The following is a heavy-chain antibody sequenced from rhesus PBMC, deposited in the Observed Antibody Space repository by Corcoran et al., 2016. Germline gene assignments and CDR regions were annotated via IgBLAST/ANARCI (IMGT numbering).Heavy chain of an antibody. Sequence: QVQLQESGPGLVKPSETLPLTCSVSGASISSNYWSWIRQPPGKGLEGIGYIYGDSGRTSYNPPLKSRFLIPKDPSKTRFSRKLSFVTAAATAVYYCARVDYYDSGYYTGYYYGLDSWGQGVVVTVSS. D-gene: IGHD3-28*01. CDR3: ARVDYYDSGYYTGYYYGLDS. CDR1: GASISSNY. CDR2: IYGDSGRT. J-gene: IGHJ6*01. V-gene: IGHV4-147*01.